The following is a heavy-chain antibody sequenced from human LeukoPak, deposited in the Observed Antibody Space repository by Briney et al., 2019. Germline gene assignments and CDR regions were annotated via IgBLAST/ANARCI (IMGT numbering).Heavy chain of an antibody. CDR3: ARDYGDFTSLDY. CDR2: ISAYNGNT. V-gene: IGHV1-18*01. Sequence: ASVKVSCKASGYTFTSYGISWVRQAPGQGLEWMGWISAYNGNTNYAQKLQGRVTITTDESTSTAYMELSSLRSEDTAVYYCARDYGDFTSLDYWGQGTLVTVSS. CDR1: GYTFTSYG. J-gene: IGHJ4*02. D-gene: IGHD4-17*01.